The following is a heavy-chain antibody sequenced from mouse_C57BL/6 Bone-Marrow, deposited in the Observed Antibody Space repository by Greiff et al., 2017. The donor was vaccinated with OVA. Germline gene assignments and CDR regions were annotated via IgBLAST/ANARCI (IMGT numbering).Heavy chain of an antibody. Sequence: VQLQQSGAELVRPGASVKLSCKASGYTFTDYYINWVKQRPGQGLEWIARIYPGSGNTYYNEKFKGKATLTAEKSSSTAYMQLSSLTSEDSAVYFCARRGIVTNWYFDVWGTGTTVTVSS. CDR2: IYPGSGNT. J-gene: IGHJ1*03. V-gene: IGHV1-76*01. CDR3: ARRGIVTNWYFDV. D-gene: IGHD2-5*01. CDR1: GYTFTDYY.